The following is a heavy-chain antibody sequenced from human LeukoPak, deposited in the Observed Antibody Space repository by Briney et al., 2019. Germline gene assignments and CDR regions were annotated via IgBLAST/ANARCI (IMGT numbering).Heavy chain of an antibody. CDR3: ARDPGYYYYGSGSYYKPRYFDY. Sequence: GGSLRLPCAASGFTFSSYWMHWVRQAPGKGLVWVSRINSDGSSTSYADSVKGRFTISRDNAKNTLYLQMNSLRAEDTAVYYRARDPGYYYYGSGSYYKPRYFDYWGQGTLVTVSS. J-gene: IGHJ4*02. V-gene: IGHV3-74*01. CDR2: INSDGSST. D-gene: IGHD3-10*01. CDR1: GFTFSSYW.